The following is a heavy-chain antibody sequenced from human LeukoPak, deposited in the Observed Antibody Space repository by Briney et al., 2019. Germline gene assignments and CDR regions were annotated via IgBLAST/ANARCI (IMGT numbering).Heavy chain of an antibody. J-gene: IGHJ3*02. CDR2: IYYSGST. D-gene: IGHD5-24*01. CDR3: AREGDGYNSARAFDI. Sequence: PSETLSLTCTVSGGSISSSSYYWGWIRQPPGKGLEWIGSIYYSGSTYYNPSLKSRVTISVDTSKNQFSLKLSSVTAADTAVYYCAREGDGYNSARAFDIWGQGTMVTVSS. V-gene: IGHV4-39*07. CDR1: GGSISSSSYY.